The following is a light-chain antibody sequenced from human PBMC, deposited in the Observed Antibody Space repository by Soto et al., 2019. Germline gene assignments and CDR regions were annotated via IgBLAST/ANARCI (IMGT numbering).Light chain of an antibody. CDR2: AAS. J-gene: IGKJ1*01. Sequence: DIQMTQSTSSLSASVGDRVTITCRASQDINNYLAWYQVQPGKGTKLLIYAASTLQSGVPSRFSGSGSGTDFTRAISSLQPEDVATYFCQKYNSAPRTFGQGTRVEI. V-gene: IGKV1-27*01. CDR3: QKYNSAPRT. CDR1: QDINNY.